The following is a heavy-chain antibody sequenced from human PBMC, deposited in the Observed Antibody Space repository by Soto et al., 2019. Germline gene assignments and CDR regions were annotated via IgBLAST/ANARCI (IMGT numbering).Heavy chain of an antibody. J-gene: IGHJ6*02. V-gene: IGHV3-53*01. Sequence: GGSLILSCAASGFTVSSNYMSWVRQAPGKGLEWVSVIYSGGSTYYADSVKGRFTISRDNSKNTLYLQMNSLRAEDTAVYYCARAGGSSSFYYYYGMDVWGQGNTVTVSS. D-gene: IGHD6-6*01. CDR1: GFTVSSNY. CDR2: IYSGGST. CDR3: ARAGGSSSFYYYYGMDV.